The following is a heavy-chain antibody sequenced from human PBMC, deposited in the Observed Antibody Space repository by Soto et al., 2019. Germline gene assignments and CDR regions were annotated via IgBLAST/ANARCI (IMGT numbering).Heavy chain of an antibody. D-gene: IGHD6-6*01. CDR3: ASFIAARPTYYYYGMDV. J-gene: IGHJ6*02. Sequence: PGGSLRLSCAASGFTFSDYYMSWIRQAPGKGLEWVSYISSSGSTIYYADSVKGRFTISRDNAKNSLYLQMNSLRAEDTSVYYCASFIAARPTYYYYGMDVWGQGTTVPVSS. CDR1: GFTFSDYY. V-gene: IGHV3-11*01. CDR2: ISSSGSTI.